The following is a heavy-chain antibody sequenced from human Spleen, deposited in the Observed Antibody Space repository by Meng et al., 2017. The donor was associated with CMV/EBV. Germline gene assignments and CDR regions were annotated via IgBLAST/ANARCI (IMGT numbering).Heavy chain of an antibody. CDR3: AKGAARYCSSTSCYTDY. CDR2: ISGSGVKT. J-gene: IGHJ4*02. D-gene: IGHD2-2*02. Sequence: GGSLRLSCAASGFTYSNYAMSWVRQAPGKGLEWVSTISGSGVKTYYADSMKGRFTIYRDNSKNTLYLQMNSLRAEDTAVYYCAKGAARYCSSTSCYTDYWGQGTLVTV. V-gene: IGHV3-23*01. CDR1: GFTYSNYA.